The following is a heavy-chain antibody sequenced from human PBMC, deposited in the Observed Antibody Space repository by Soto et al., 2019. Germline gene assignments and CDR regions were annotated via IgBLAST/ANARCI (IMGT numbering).Heavy chain of an antibody. J-gene: IGHJ3*02. Sequence: ASVKVSCKASGYTFTSYGISWVRQAPGQGLEWMGWINAYNGNTNYAQKLQGRVTMTTDTSTSTAYMELRSLRSDDTAVYYCATPIAAAEKTHEAFDIWGQGTMVTVS. CDR3: ATPIAAAEKTHEAFDI. CDR1: GYTFTSYG. V-gene: IGHV1-18*01. D-gene: IGHD6-13*01. CDR2: INAYNGNT.